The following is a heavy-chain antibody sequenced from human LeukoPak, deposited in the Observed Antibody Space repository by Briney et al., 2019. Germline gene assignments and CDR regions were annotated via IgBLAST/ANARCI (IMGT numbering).Heavy chain of an antibody. V-gene: IGHV4-4*07. Sequence: SETLSLTCTVSGGSISSYYWSWIRQPAGKGLEWIGLIYTSGSTNYNPSLKSRVTMSVDTSKNQFSLKLRSVTAADTAVYYCAREVRYYYDSSCSKGYFDYWGRGTLVTVS. CDR3: AREVRYYYDSSCSKGYFDY. D-gene: IGHD3-22*01. CDR2: IYTSGST. CDR1: GGSISSYY. J-gene: IGHJ4*02.